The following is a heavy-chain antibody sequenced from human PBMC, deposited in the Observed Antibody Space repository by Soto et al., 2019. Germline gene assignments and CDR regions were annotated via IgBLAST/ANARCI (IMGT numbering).Heavy chain of an antibody. CDR3: AKEGSSWYRTRSDY. CDR1: LFTFSSYA. J-gene: IGHJ4*02. Sequence: LRVSCATSLFTFSSYAMSLVRQSPGKGLEWVSAISGSGGSTYYADSVKVRFTISRDNSKNTLYLQMNSLRAEDTAVYYCAKEGSSWYRTRSDYWGQGTLVTVSS. V-gene: IGHV3-23*01. D-gene: IGHD6-13*01. CDR2: ISGSGGST.